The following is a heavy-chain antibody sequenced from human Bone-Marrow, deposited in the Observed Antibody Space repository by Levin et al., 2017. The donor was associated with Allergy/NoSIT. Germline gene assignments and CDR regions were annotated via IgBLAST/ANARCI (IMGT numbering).Heavy chain of an antibody. J-gene: IGHJ4*02. CDR1: GFTFSNAW. CDR2: IKSKTDGGTT. CDR3: TTEYYYDSSGYPTVGNLDY. D-gene: IGHD3-22*01. V-gene: IGHV3-15*01. Sequence: GGSLRLSCAASGFTFSNAWMSWVRQAPGKGLEWVGRIKSKTDGGTTDYAAPVKGRFTISRDDSKNTLYLQMNSLKTEDTAVYYCTTEYYYDSSGYPTVGNLDYWGQGTLVTVSS.